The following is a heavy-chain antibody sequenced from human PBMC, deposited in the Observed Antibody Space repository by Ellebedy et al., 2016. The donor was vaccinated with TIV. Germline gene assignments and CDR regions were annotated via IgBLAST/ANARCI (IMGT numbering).Heavy chain of an antibody. J-gene: IGHJ4*02. Sequence: GESLKISCAASGFPFDSYVMNWVRQAPGKGLEWVALISYDGSNKYFADSVQGRFTISRDNSQNTLYLLINSPRGDDMAIYYCARALNHVDTVSTAPLDCWGQGTLVTVSS. CDR2: ISYDGSNK. CDR3: ARALNHVDTVSTAPLDC. V-gene: IGHV3-30*04. D-gene: IGHD5/OR15-5a*01. CDR1: GFPFDSYV.